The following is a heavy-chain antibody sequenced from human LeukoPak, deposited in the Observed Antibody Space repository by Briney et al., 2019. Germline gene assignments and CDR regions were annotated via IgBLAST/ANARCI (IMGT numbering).Heavy chain of an antibody. CDR1: GGSFSSFY. V-gene: IGHV4-59*01. Sequence: SETLSLTCTVSGGSFSSFYWSWIRQPPGKRLEWIGYVSKSESTNYNPSLKSRVTISLDTSKNQFSLKLSSVTAADTAVYYCARDRLDGYLDYWGQGTLVTVSS. D-gene: IGHD5-24*01. J-gene: IGHJ4*02. CDR3: ARDRLDGYLDY. CDR2: VSKSEST.